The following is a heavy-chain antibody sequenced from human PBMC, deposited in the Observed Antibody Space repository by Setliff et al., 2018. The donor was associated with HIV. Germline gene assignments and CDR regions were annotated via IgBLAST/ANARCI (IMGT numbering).Heavy chain of an antibody. Sequence: GGSLRLSCAASGFTFGSFAMHWVRQAPGKGLEWVAVISYDGTSKYYADSVKGRFTSSRDNSKNTLYVQMNSLRAEDTAVYYWARDGADVGYDFWTGYNYYYMDVWGKGTTVTVSS. CDR1: GFTFGSFA. V-gene: IGHV3-30-3*01. CDR3: ARDGADVGYDFWTGYNYYYMDV. CDR2: ISYDGTSK. J-gene: IGHJ6*03. D-gene: IGHD3-3*01.